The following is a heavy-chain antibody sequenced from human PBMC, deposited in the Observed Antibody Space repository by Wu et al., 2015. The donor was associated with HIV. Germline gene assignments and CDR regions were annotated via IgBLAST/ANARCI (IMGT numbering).Heavy chain of an antibody. CDR2: IKPNSGGT. Sequence: QVQLVQSGAEVRKPGASVKVSCKASGFTFIDHYLHWVRQAPGQGLEWLGWIKPNSGGTNYAQKFQGRVTMTRDTSITTAYLDLSGLTFDDTAVYYCAREKDIVGIPVVMSGAFDIWGQGDTGHRLF. CDR1: GFTFIDHY. D-gene: IGHD2-2*01. CDR3: AREKDIVGIPVVMSGAFDI. V-gene: IGHV1-2*02. J-gene: IGHJ3*02.